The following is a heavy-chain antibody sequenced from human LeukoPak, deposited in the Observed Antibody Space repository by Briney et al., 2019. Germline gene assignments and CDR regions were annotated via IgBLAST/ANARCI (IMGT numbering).Heavy chain of an antibody. CDR1: GGSISSGDYY. J-gene: IGHJ4*02. CDR2: IYYSGST. D-gene: IGHD6-19*01. V-gene: IGHV4-30-4*01. CDR3: ARSIAVAGTGIDY. Sequence: SQTLSLTCTVSGGSISSGDYYWSWIRQPPGKGLEWVGYIYYSGSTYYNPSLRSRVTLSVDTSKNQFSLKLSSVTAADTAVYYCARSIAVAGTGIDYWGQGTLVTVSS.